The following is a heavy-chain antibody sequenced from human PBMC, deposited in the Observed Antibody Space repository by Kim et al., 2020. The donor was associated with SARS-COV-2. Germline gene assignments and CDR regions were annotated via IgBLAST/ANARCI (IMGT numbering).Heavy chain of an antibody. J-gene: IGHJ4*02. D-gene: IGHD3-22*01. Sequence: VDSVKGRFTISRDNAKNSVYLQMDNLRVEDTAVYYCARDYHYYGSSGFYENWGQGTLVTVSS. V-gene: IGHV3-7*03. CDR3: ARDYHYYGSSGFYEN.